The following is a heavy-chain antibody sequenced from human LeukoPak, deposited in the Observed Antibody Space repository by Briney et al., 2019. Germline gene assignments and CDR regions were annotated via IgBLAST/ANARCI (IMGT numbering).Heavy chain of an antibody. J-gene: IGHJ6*02. Sequence: PGGYLRLSCAASGFTFSDFYMTWIRQATGKGLEWVSYISNSGSTIYYADSVKGRFTISRDNSKNTLFLQMNSLRAEDTAVYLCATREMATIILPTQVSRYYYYGMDVWGQGTTVTVSS. CDR3: ATREMATIILPTQVSRYYYYGMDV. CDR1: GFTFSDFY. CDR2: ISNSGSTI. D-gene: IGHD5-24*01. V-gene: IGHV3-11*01.